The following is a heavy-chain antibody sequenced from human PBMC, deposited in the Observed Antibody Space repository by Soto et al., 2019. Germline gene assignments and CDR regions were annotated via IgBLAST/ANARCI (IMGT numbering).Heavy chain of an antibody. CDR1: GYTFITYD. CDR3: ARRKERSGPHYFDS. CDR2: MNPYNGNA. D-gene: IGHD1-1*01. J-gene: IGHJ4*02. Sequence: QVQLVQSGAEVKKPGASVKVSCKASGYTFITYDINWVRQAPGQGLEWMGWMNPYNGNAGYAQKFQGRVTMTRNTSIRTAYMELPSLKSNDTAVYFCARRKERSGPHYFDSWGQGTLVTVSS. V-gene: IGHV1-8*01.